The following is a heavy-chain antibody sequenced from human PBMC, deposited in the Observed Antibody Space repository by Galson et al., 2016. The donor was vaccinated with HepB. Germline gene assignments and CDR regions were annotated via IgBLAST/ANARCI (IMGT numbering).Heavy chain of an antibody. CDR1: GFTFSDYA. CDR2: IWYDGTNE. D-gene: IGHD3-16*01. V-gene: IGHV3-33*01. CDR3: ARGNLVGFHWGDFDM. Sequence: SLRLSCAASGFTFSDYAMHWFRQAPGKGLEWVTLIWYDGTNENYADSVKGRFTISRDNSKNTLYLQMDSLRVEDTAIYYCARGNLVGFHWGDFDMWGQGTMVTVSS. J-gene: IGHJ3*02.